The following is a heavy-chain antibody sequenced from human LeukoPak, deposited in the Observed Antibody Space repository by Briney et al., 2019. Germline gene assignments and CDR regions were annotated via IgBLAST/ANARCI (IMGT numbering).Heavy chain of an antibody. CDR3: ARGPILQRGTDPTVTFFDY. CDR1: GYTFTSYG. J-gene: IGHJ4*02. V-gene: IGHV1-18*01. Sequence: GASVKVSCKASGYTFTSYGISWVRQAPGQGLEWMGWISAYNGNTNYAQKLQGRVTMTTDTSTSTAYMELRSLRSDDTAVYYCARGPILQRGTDPTVTFFDYWGQGTLVTVSS. CDR2: ISAYNGNT. D-gene: IGHD4-17*01.